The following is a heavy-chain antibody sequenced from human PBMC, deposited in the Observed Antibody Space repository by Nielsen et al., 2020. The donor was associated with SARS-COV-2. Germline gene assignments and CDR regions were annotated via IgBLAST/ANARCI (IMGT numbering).Heavy chain of an antibody. D-gene: IGHD1-1*01. V-gene: IGHV3-30*03. Sequence: GGSLRLSCAASGFTFSSYGMHWVRQAPGKGLEWVAVISYDGSNKYYADSGKGRFTISRDNSKNTLYLQMNSLRAEDTAVYYCASNGYPVHYYYYGMDVWGQGTTVTVSS. J-gene: IGHJ6*02. CDR2: ISYDGSNK. CDR3: ASNGYPVHYYYYGMDV. CDR1: GFTFSSYG.